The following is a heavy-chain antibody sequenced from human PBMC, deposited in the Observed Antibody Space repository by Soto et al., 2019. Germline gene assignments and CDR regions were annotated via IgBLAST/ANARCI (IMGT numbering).Heavy chain of an antibody. J-gene: IGHJ5*02. CDR1: GGSISSAESY. CDR3: AKGGASSQWFAP. Sequence: PSETLSLTCSVSGGSISSAESYWSWIRQHPGKGPEWIAFINFRGRTSYNPSLRSRVTISADTSMNQFSLNLTSVTAADTAVYYCAKGGASSQWFAPWGRGXLVTVSS. CDR2: INFRGRT. V-gene: IGHV4-31*03. D-gene: IGHD2-15*01.